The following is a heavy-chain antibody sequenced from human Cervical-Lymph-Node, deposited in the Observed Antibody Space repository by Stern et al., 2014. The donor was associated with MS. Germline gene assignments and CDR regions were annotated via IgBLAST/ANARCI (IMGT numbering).Heavy chain of an antibody. CDR2: ISFDGSNQ. Sequence: VQLVESGGGVVQPGKSLRLSCAAPEISFSSYAMHWVRQAPGKGLEWVAVISFDGSNQYYADSVKGRFPISRDNSKKALYLQMSNLRAEDTAVYYCARSDGVGVVIHFDSWGQGTLVTVSS. D-gene: IGHD3-3*01. CDR3: ARSDGVGVVIHFDS. V-gene: IGHV3-30*04. CDR1: EISFSSYA. J-gene: IGHJ4*02.